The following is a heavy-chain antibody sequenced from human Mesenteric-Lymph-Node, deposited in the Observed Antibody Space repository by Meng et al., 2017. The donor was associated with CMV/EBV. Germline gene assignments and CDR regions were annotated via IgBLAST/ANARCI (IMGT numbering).Heavy chain of an antibody. CDR3: ARGASYRNTFDF. Sequence: CPFSGGSIISSNWWSWVRQPPGKGLQWIGQINRSGSTNYNPSLKSRVVISIDQSKNQFSLRLSSVTAADTAVYYCARGASYRNTFDFWGQGTLVTVSS. V-gene: IGHV4-4*02. J-gene: IGHJ4*02. D-gene: IGHD3-16*01. CDR2: INRSGST. CDR1: GGSIISSNW.